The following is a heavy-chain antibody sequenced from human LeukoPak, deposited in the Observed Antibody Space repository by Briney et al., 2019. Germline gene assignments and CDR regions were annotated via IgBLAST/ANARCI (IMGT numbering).Heavy chain of an antibody. CDR2: IKSKTDGGTI. Sequence: GGSLRLSCAASGFTFSSYYMNWVRQAPGKGLEWVGRIKSKTDGGTIDYAAPVKGRFTISRDDSKNTLYLQMNSLKTEDTGVYYRTTEGYCSGDNCYSYDNWGQGTLVTVSS. J-gene: IGHJ4*02. CDR1: GFTFSSYY. D-gene: IGHD2-15*01. V-gene: IGHV3-15*01. CDR3: TTEGYCSGDNCYSYDN.